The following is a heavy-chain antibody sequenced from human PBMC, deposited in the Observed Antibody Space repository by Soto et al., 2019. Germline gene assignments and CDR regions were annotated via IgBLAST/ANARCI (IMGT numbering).Heavy chain of an antibody. V-gene: IGHV3-30*18. CDR2: ISYDGSNK. Sequence: QVQLVESGGGVVQPGRSLRLSCAASGFTFSSYGMHWVRQAPGKGLEWVAVISYDGSNKYYADSVKGRFTISRDNSKNTLYLQMNSLRAEDTAVYYCAKDGRYGGNSDWYFDLWGRGTLVTVSS. J-gene: IGHJ2*01. CDR1: GFTFSSYG. CDR3: AKDGRYGGNSDWYFDL. D-gene: IGHD4-17*01.